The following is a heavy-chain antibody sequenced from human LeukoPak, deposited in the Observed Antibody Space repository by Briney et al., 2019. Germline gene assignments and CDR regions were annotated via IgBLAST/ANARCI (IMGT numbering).Heavy chain of an antibody. CDR3: ARGEAVEWELLPFDY. D-gene: IGHD1-26*01. J-gene: IGHJ4*02. Sequence: SETLSVTCAVYGGSFNGYYWSWIRQPRGKGLEWIGEINHSGSTNYDPSLKSRVTISVDTSKNQFSLKLRSVTAADTAVYYCARGEAVEWELLPFDYWGQGTLVTVSS. CDR1: GGSFNGYY. CDR2: INHSGST. V-gene: IGHV4-34*01.